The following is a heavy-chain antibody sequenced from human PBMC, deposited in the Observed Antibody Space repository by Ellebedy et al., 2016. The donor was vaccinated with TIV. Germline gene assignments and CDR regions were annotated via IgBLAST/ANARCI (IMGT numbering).Heavy chain of an antibody. V-gene: IGHV3-30*03. J-gene: IGHJ4*02. CDR1: GFSFSNYG. CDR2: ISFDGGNT. D-gene: IGHD2-15*01. Sequence: GESLKISCAASGFSFSNYGMHWVRQAPGAGLDWVAIISFDGGNTYYPDSVKGRFTISRDNAKNSVYLLMNSRRAEDTAVYYCARGISGGWDRDYWGQGALVTVSS. CDR3: ARGISGGWDRDY.